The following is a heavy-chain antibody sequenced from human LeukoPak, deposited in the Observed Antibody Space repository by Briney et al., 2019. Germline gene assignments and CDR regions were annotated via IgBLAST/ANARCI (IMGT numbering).Heavy chain of an antibody. J-gene: IGHJ4*02. CDR3: AKPRIAVAGKNYFDY. V-gene: IGHV3-23*01. CDR1: GFTFSSYA. Sequence: GGSLRLSCAASGFTFSSYAMSWVRQAPGKGLEWVSAISGSGGSTYYADSVKGRFTISRDNSKKTLYLQMNSLRAEDTAVYYCAKPRIAVAGKNYFDYWGQGTLVTVSS. CDR2: ISGSGGST. D-gene: IGHD6-19*01.